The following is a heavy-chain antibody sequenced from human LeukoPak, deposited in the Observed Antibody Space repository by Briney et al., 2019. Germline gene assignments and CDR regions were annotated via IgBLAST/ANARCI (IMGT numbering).Heavy chain of an antibody. D-gene: IGHD2-15*01. CDR3: ASDHREAGYCSGGSCYGWFDP. Sequence: SVKLSCKASGGTFSSYAISWVRQAPGQGLEWMGGIIPIFGTANYAQKFQGRVTITTDESTSSAYMELSSLRSEDTAVYYCASDHREAGYCSGGSCYGWFDPWGQGTLVTVSS. CDR2: IIPIFGTA. CDR1: GGTFSSYA. J-gene: IGHJ5*02. V-gene: IGHV1-69*05.